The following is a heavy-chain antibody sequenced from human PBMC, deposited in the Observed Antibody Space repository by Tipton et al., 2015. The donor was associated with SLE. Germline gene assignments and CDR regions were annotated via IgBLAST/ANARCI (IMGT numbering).Heavy chain of an antibody. V-gene: IGHV3-30*02. CDR1: GFTFSSYG. D-gene: IGHD6-19*01. J-gene: IGHJ4*02. CDR2: IRYDGSDK. Sequence: SLRLSCVTSGFTFSSYGMHWVRQAPGKGLEWVAFIRYDGSDKEYADSVKGRFTISRDKSKSTLYPQMNSLRTEDTAVYYCARDEFSSGWPLDYWGQGTLVTVSS. CDR3: ARDEFSSGWPLDY.